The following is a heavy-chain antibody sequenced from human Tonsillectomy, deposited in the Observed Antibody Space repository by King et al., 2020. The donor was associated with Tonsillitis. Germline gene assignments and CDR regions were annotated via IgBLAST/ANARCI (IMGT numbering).Heavy chain of an antibody. V-gene: IGHV3-11*01. CDR3: ARAFCGADCYSVPFNY. Sequence: VQLVESGGGLVKPGGSLRLSCAASGFTFSDYYMSWIRQAPGKGLEWVSYISTSGGIVDYADSVKGRFTISRDNAKNSLSLQMNSLRAEDTAVYYCARAFCGADCYSVPFNYGGQGTLVTVSS. J-gene: IGHJ4*02. CDR1: GFTFSDYY. CDR2: ISTSGGIV. D-gene: IGHD2-21*01.